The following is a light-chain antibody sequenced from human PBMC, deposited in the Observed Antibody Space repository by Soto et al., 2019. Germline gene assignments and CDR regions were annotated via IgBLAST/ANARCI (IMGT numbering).Light chain of an antibody. CDR2: KAS. Sequence: DIQMTQSPSTLSGSVGDRVTITCRASQTISSWLAWYQQKPGKAPKLLIYKASTLKSGVPSRFSGSGSATEFTLTISSLQPDDFETYYCQHYNRYSEAFGQGTK. CDR3: QHYNRYSEA. CDR1: QTISSW. J-gene: IGKJ1*01. V-gene: IGKV1-5*03.